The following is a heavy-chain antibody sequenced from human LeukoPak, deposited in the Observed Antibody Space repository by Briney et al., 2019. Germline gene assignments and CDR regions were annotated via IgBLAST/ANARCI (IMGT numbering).Heavy chain of an antibody. V-gene: IGHV1-18*01. CDR2: ISAYNGNT. CDR1: GYTFITYG. Sequence: ASVKVSCKASGYTFITYGISWVRQAPGQGLEWMGWISAYNGNTNYAQNLQGRVTMATDTSTSTAYMELRSLRSDDTAVYYCARDPGSGTYGMDVWGQGTTVTVSS. D-gene: IGHD3-10*01. CDR3: ARDPGSGTYGMDV. J-gene: IGHJ6*02.